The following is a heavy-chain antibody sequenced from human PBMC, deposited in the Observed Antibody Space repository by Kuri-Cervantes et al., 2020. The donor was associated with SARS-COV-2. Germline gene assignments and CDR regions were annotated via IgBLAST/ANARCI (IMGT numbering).Heavy chain of an antibody. J-gene: IGHJ5*02. CDR2: NSSSRSYI. Sequence: ETLSLTCTVPGGPISSYYWSWIRQPPGKGLEWVSSNSSSRSYIYYADSVKGRFTISRNNAKNSLYLQMNSLRAEDTAVYYCARDVAPLYYYGSGGDWFDPWGQGTLVTVSS. V-gene: IGHV3-21*04. CDR1: GGPISSYY. D-gene: IGHD3-10*01. CDR3: ARDVAPLYYYGSGGDWFDP.